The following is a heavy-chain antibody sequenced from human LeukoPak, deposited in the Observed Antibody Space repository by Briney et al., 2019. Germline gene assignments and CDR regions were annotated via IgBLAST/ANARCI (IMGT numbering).Heavy chain of an antibody. CDR2: ISGSGGST. CDR1: GFTFSSYA. V-gene: IGHV3-23*01. D-gene: IGHD3-9*01. CDR3: AREGILTGSD. J-gene: IGHJ4*02. Sequence: GGSLRLSCAASGFTFSSYAMSWVRQAPGKGLEWVSAISGSGGSTYYADSVKGRFTISRDNAKNSLYLQMNSLRDEDTAVYYCAREGILTGSDWGQGTLVTVSS.